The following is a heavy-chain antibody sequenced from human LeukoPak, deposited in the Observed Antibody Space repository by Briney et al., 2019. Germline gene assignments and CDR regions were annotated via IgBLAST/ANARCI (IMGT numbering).Heavy chain of an antibody. J-gene: IGHJ4*02. CDR1: GFTLNNYS. Sequence: GGSLRLSCAASGFTLNNYSMNWVRQAPGKGLEWVSYISSTGSTIYYADSVKGRFTISRDNAKNSLYLQMNSLRAEDTAVYYCARAYYYDSMYFDYWGQGTLVTVSS. D-gene: IGHD3-22*01. V-gene: IGHV3-48*04. CDR3: ARAYYYDSMYFDY. CDR2: ISSTGSTI.